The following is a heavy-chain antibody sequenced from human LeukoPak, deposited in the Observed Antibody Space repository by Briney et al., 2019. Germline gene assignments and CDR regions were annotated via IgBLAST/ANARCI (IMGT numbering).Heavy chain of an antibody. CDR2: INHSGST. CDR1: GGSFSGYY. CDR3: ARYCSSTSCHYYYGMDV. Sequence: SETLSLTCAVYGGSFSGYYWSWIRQPPGKGLEWIGEINHSGSTNYNPSLKSRVTISVDTPKNQFSLKLSSVTAADPAVYYCARYCSSTSCHYYYGMDVWGKGTTVTVSS. D-gene: IGHD2-2*01. J-gene: IGHJ6*04. V-gene: IGHV4-34*01.